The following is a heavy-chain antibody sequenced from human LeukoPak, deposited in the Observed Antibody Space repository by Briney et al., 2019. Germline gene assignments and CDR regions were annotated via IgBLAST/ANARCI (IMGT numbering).Heavy chain of an antibody. CDR3: ARWIRDGYNYGDY. Sequence: SETLSLTCTVSGGSISGYFWSWIRQPPGKGLEWIGYIFYSGNTNYNPSLKSRVTISVDTSKNQFSLKLSSVTAADTAVYFCARWIRDGYNYGDYWGQGTLVIVSS. D-gene: IGHD5-24*01. CDR2: IFYSGNT. V-gene: IGHV4-59*01. CDR1: GGSISGYF. J-gene: IGHJ4*02.